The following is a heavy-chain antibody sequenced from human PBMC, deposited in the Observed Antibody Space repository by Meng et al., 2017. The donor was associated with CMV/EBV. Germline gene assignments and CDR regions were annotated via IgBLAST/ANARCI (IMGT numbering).Heavy chain of an antibody. CDR3: AKRKGGYSYGDFDY. D-gene: IGHD5-18*01. J-gene: IGHJ4*02. V-gene: IGHV3-30*02. CDR1: GFTFSSYG. Sequence: GESLKISCAASGFTFSSYGMHWVRQAPGKGLEWVAFIRYDGSNKYYADSVKGRFTISRDNSKNTLYLQMNSLRAEDTAVYYCAKRKGGYSYGDFDYWGQGTLVIVSS. CDR2: IRYDGSNK.